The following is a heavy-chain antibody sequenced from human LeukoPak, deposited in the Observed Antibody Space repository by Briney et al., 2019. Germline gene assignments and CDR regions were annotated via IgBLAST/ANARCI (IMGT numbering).Heavy chain of an antibody. CDR1: GGSISSGDYC. Sequence: PSQTLSLTCTVSGGSISSGDYCWSWIRQPPGKGLEWIGYIYYSGSTYYNPSLKSRVTISVDTSKNQFSLKLSSVTAADTAVYYCARAGRAAAGTGDYWGQGTLVTVSS. D-gene: IGHD6-13*01. CDR3: ARAGRAAAGTGDY. V-gene: IGHV4-30-4*08. J-gene: IGHJ4*02. CDR2: IYYSGST.